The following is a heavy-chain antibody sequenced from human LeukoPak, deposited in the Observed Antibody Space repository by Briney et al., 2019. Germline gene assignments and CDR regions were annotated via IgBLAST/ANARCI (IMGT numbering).Heavy chain of an antibody. CDR3: ARGGRGSAAVVAPRSFDI. J-gene: IGHJ3*02. V-gene: IGHV3-53*01. D-gene: IGHD3-22*01. CDR1: GFTFSSYA. CDR2: TYTGGNS. Sequence: GGSLRLSCAASGFTFSSYAMSWVRQAPGKGLEWVPVTYTGGNSYYADSVKGRFIISRDISKNTLYLQMNSLRAEDSALYYCARGGRGSAAVVAPRSFDIWGQGTMVTVSS.